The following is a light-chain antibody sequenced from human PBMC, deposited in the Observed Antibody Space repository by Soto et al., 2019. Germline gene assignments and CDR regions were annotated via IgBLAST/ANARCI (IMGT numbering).Light chain of an antibody. CDR2: KAS. CDR1: QTISSW. CDR3: QQADTFPIT. Sequence: DIQMTQSPSTLSGSVGAGVTIPCRASQTISSWLAWYQQKPGKAPNLMIYKASSLKNGVPSRFSGSGFGTDFTLTISSLQPEDFATYYCQQADTFPITLGQGTRLEIK. V-gene: IGKV1-5*03. J-gene: IGKJ5*01.